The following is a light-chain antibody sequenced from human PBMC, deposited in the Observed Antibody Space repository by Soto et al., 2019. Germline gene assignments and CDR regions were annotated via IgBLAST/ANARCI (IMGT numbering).Light chain of an antibody. V-gene: IGKV1-39*01. CDR3: QQSYTTPYT. CDR2: AAS. Sequence: DLQMTQSPSSLSASVGDRVTITCRASQSISNFLNWYQQKPGKAPELLIYAASSLHSGVPSRFSGSGSGTNFTLPISSLQPEDFATYSCQQSYTTPYTFGQGTKLEIK. CDR1: QSISNF. J-gene: IGKJ2*01.